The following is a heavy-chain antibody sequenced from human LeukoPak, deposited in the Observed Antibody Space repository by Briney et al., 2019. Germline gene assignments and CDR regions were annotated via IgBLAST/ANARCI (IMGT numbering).Heavy chain of an antibody. Sequence: PSETLSLTCTVSGGSISSYYWSWIRQPPGKGLEWIGYIYYSGSTNYNPSLKSRVTISVDTSKNQFSLKLSSVTAADTAVYYCARAYCSGGSCHTYYFDYWGQGTLVTVSS. CDR1: GGSISSYY. J-gene: IGHJ4*02. CDR2: IYYSGST. V-gene: IGHV4-59*01. CDR3: ARAYCSGGSCHTYYFDY. D-gene: IGHD2-15*01.